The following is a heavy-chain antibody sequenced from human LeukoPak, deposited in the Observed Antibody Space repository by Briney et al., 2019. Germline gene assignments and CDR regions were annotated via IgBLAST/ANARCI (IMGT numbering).Heavy chain of an antibody. CDR2: INHSGST. D-gene: IGHD2-2*01. CDR1: GGSFSGYY. Sequence: SETLLLTCAVYGGSFSGYYWSWIRQPPGKGLEWIGEINHSGSTNYNPSLKSRVTISVDTSKNQFSLKLSSVTAADTAVYYCARSSPIVVVPAATPGYFDYWGQGTLVTVSS. V-gene: IGHV4-34*01. CDR3: ARSSPIVVVPAATPGYFDY. J-gene: IGHJ4*02.